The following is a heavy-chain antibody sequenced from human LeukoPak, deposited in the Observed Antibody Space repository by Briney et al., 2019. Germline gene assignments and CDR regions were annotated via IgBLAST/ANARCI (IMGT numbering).Heavy chain of an antibody. CDR2: IYSGGST. Sequence: GGSLRLSCAASGFTFNTYAMSWVRQAPGKGLEWVSVIYSGGSTYYADSVKGRFTISRDNSKNTLYLQMNSLRAEDTAVYYCAREVFTSGYDPWRYYFDYWGQGTLVTVSS. CDR3: AREVFTSGYDPWRYYFDY. CDR1: GFTFNTYA. D-gene: IGHD5-12*01. V-gene: IGHV3-53*01. J-gene: IGHJ4*02.